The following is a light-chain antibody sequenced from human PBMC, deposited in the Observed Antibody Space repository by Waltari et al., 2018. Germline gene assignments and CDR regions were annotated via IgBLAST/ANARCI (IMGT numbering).Light chain of an antibody. J-gene: IGLJ3*02. CDR1: SSAVGAATS. CDR3: SSRRSGSTLV. CDR2: DVI. Sequence: QSALTQPASVSGSPGQSITLPCTAPSSAVGAATSAFWSQQNPGKAPKLMIYDVIKRPSGVSDRFSGSKSGNTASLTISGLQAEDEADYYCSSRRSGSTLVFGGGTKVTVL. V-gene: IGLV2-14*01.